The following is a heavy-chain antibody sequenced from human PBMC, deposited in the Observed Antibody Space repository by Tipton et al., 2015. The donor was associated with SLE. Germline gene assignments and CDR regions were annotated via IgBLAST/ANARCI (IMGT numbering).Heavy chain of an antibody. Sequence: TLSLTCTVSGGSISSGGYYWTWIRQPPGKGLEWIGEINHGGSTNYNPSLKSRVTISEDTSKNHFSLELTSVTAADTAVYYCARQRLRLLSPLDAWGQGTTVTVS. CDR2: INHGGST. V-gene: IGHV4-39*01. CDR3: ARQRLRLLSPLDA. CDR1: GGSISSGGYY. J-gene: IGHJ6*02. D-gene: IGHD3-10*01.